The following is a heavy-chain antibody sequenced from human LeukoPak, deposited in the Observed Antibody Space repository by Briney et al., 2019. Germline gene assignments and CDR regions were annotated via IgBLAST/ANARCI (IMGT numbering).Heavy chain of an antibody. D-gene: IGHD3-3*01. CDR2: IFSGGDT. CDR1: GLTVSSNY. CDR3: ASQLRFWGDYYMDV. V-gene: IGHV3-53*01. Sequence: PGGSLRLSCAASGLTVSSNYMSWVRHAPGKGLEWVSVIFSGGDTYYADSVQGRFSISRDSSKNTLYLQMNSLRAEATAVYSCASQLRFWGDYYMDVWGKGTTVTVSS. J-gene: IGHJ6*03.